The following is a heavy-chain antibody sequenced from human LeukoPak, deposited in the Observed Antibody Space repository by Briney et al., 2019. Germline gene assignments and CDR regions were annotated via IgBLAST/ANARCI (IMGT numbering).Heavy chain of an antibody. D-gene: IGHD6-13*01. J-gene: IGHJ4*02. V-gene: IGHV1-18*01. CDR2: INAYNGNK. CDR1: DYTFSSDG. CDR3: ANRGQQLYDY. Sequence: GASVKVSCKISDYTFSSDGFTWVRQAPGKGLEWMGWINAYNGNKNYAPKFQGRVTLTTDTSTTTAYMDLRSLRSDDTAIYYCANRGQQLYDYWGQGTLVTVSS.